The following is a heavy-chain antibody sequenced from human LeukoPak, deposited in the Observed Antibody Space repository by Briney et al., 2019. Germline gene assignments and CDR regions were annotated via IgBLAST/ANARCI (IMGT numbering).Heavy chain of an antibody. D-gene: IGHD1-26*01. V-gene: IGHV1-2*02. CDR3: ARGTAAATAISDY. CDR1: GYTFTAYY. Sequence: GASMKVSCKTSGYTFTAYYVHWVRQAPGQGLEWMGWIHPNTGGTNTAQKFQGRVTMTRDTSISTANMELSRLTSDDTALYYCARGTAAATAISDYWGQGTLVTVSS. CDR2: IHPNTGGT. J-gene: IGHJ4*02.